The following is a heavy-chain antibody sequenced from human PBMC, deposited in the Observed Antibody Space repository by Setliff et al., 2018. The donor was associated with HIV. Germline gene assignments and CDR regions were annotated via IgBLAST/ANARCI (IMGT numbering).Heavy chain of an antibody. Sequence: GGSLRLSCAASRFDFNNYWMCWVRQAPGKGLEWVANIGQDGSEKNYVDSVKGRFTISRDNTKNSMDLQMNSLRAEDTAIYYCARKLRPGHGVDVWGQGTTVTVSS. CDR3: ARKLRPGHGVDV. CDR1: RFDFNNYW. J-gene: IGHJ6*02. V-gene: IGHV3-7*01. D-gene: IGHD3-10*01. CDR2: IGQDGSEK.